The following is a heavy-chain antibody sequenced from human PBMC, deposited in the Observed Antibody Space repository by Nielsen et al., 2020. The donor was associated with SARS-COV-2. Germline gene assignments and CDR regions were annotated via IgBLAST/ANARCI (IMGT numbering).Heavy chain of an antibody. D-gene: IGHD2-2*02. CDR3: ARGDLVVVPSPLLGLGPIFYYFCLDV. J-gene: IGHJ6*03. CDR1: GGSVSSNDW. V-gene: IGHV4-4*02. CDR2: VSHSGST. Sequence: SETLSLTCAVSGGSVSSNDWWTCVRQSPGKGLEWIGDVSHSGSTNYNPSLKSRVTLSMDKSKRQFSLRLTSVSAADTAVYFCARGDLVVVPSPLLGLGPIFYYFCLDVWGKGTTVIVSS.